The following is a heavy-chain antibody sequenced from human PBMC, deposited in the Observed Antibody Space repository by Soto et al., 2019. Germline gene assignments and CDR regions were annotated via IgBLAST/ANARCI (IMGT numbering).Heavy chain of an antibody. V-gene: IGHV3-23*01. CDR1: GFMFSGYA. CDR3: AKDAGSSWDRIYFDY. CDR2: IRDNGGTT. J-gene: IGHJ4*02. Sequence: GGSLRLSCAASGFMFSGYAMSWVRQAPGKGLERVSTIRDNGGTTFYADSVKGRFTISRDNSKNTLFLQMNSLRVEDTALYYCAKDAGSSWDRIYFDYWGQGALVTVSS. D-gene: IGHD6-13*01.